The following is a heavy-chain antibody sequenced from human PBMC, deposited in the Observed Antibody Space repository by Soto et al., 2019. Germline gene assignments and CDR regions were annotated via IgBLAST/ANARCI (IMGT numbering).Heavy chain of an antibody. CDR1: EYSVSSGDY. CDR3: ARYSGP. CDR2: IYHSGST. J-gene: IGHJ5*02. D-gene: IGHD6-13*01. Sequence: SETLSLSCAVSEYSVSSGDYWGWIRQPPGKGLEWIGSIYHSGSTYYNPSLKSRVTISVDTSKNQFSLKLSPVTAADTAVYYCARYSGPWGQGTLVTVSS. V-gene: IGHV4-38-2*01.